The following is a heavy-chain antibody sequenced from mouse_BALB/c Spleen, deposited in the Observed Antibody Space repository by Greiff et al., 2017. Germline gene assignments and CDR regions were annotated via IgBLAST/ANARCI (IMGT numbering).Heavy chain of an antibody. CDR3: ARCGNYWYFDV. J-gene: IGHJ1*01. D-gene: IGHD1-1*02. Sequence: EVKLVESGPELVKPGASVKMSCKASGYTFTSYVMHWVKQKPGQGLEWIGYINPYNDGTKYNEKFKGKATLTSDKSSSTAYMELSSLTSEDSAVYYCARCGNYWYFDVWGAGTTVTVSS. CDR2: INPYNDGT. V-gene: IGHV1-14*01. CDR1: GYTFTSYV.